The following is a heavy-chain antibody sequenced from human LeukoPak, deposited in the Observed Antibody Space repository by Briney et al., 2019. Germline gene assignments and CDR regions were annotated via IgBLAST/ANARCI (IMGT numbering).Heavy chain of an antibody. Sequence: ASVKASCKVSGYTLTELSMHWVRQAPGKGLEWMGGFDPEDGETIYAQKFQGRVTMTEDTSTDTAYMELSSLRSEDTAVYYCTTSIVGATDFDYWGQGTLVTVSS. CDR3: TTSIVGATDFDY. D-gene: IGHD1-26*01. CDR2: FDPEDGET. J-gene: IGHJ4*02. CDR1: GYTLTELS. V-gene: IGHV1-24*01.